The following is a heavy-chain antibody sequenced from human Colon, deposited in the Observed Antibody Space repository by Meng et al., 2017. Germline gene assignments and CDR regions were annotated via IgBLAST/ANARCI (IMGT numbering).Heavy chain of an antibody. D-gene: IGHD1-7*01. V-gene: IGHV4-34*01. CDR2: ISHSGFT. CDR1: GGSFSGYY. Sequence: VQLQQWGAGLLKPSGTLSLTCAVSGGSFSGYYWSWIRQSPGKGLEWIGEISHSGFTNYNPSLKSRVTISVDKSKNQFYLSLFSVTAADTAVYYCGRDQGRELINHWGQGTLVTVSS. J-gene: IGHJ4*02. CDR3: GRDQGRELINH.